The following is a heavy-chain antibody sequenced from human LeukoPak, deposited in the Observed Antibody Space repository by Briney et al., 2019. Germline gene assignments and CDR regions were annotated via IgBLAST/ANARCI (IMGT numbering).Heavy chain of an antibody. V-gene: IGHV1-46*01. CDR3: ASFIAVAGTEFDY. CDR1: GYTFANYY. J-gene: IGHJ4*02. CDR2: INPSGGST. D-gene: IGHD6-13*01. Sequence: ASVEVSCKASGYTFANYYMHWVRQAPGQGLEWVGIINPSGGSTSYAQKFQGRLTMTRDTSTSTVYMDLSSLRSEDTAVYYCASFIAVAGTEFDYWGQGTLVTVSS.